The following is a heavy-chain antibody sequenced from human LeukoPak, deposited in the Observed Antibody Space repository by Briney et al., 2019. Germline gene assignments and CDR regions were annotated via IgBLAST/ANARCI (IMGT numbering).Heavy chain of an antibody. CDR1: GFTFDDYG. V-gene: IGHV3-20*04. J-gene: IGHJ4*02. Sequence: GGSLRLSCAASGFTFDDYGMSWVRQAPGKGLEWVSGTNWNGGSTGYADSVKGRFTISRDNAKNSLYLQMNSLRAEDTAVYYCAVIVGATTPPFDYWGQGTLVTVSS. D-gene: IGHD1-26*01. CDR3: AVIVGATTPPFDY. CDR2: TNWNGGST.